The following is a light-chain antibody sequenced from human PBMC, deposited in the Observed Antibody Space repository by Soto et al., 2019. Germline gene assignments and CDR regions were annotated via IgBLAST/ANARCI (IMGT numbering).Light chain of an antibody. V-gene: IGLV1-44*01. CDR2: SDN. CDR3: AAWDVSLVV. CDR1: SSNIGTNT. J-gene: IGLJ2*01. Sequence: QSVLTQPPSASGTPGQRVTISCSGSSSNIGTNTVIWYQQLPGAAPKLLIYSDNQRPSGAPARFSGSKSGTSASLAISGLQSEDEADYYCAAWDVSLVVFGGGTKLTVL.